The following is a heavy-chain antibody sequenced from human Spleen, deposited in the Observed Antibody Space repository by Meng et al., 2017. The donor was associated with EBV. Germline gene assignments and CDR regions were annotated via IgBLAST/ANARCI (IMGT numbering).Heavy chain of an antibody. CDR1: GYTFTSYG. Sequence: QVQLVQSGAEVKKPGASVKVSCKASGYTFTSYGFSWVRQAPGQGLEWMGWISNYNGNTIYAQKLQGRVTMTTDTSTTTAYMELRSLRSDDTAMYFCARDGIAATDNELDYWGQGTLVTVAS. D-gene: IGHD6-13*01. J-gene: IGHJ4*02. V-gene: IGHV1-18*01. CDR3: ARDGIAATDNELDY. CDR2: ISNYNGNT.